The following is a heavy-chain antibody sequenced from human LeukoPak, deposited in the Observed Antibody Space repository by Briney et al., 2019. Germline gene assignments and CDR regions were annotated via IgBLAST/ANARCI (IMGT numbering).Heavy chain of an antibody. D-gene: IGHD2-2*01. CDR1: GGTFSSYA. J-gene: IGHJ4*02. CDR3: ATYCSSTSCYIWGYYFDY. CDR2: IIPIFGTA. Sequence: ASVKVSCKASGGTFSSYAISWVRQAPGQGLEWMGGIIPIFGTANYAQKFQGRVTITTDESTSTAYMELSSLRSEDTAVYYCATYCSSTSCYIWGYYFDYWGQGTLVTVSS. V-gene: IGHV1-69*05.